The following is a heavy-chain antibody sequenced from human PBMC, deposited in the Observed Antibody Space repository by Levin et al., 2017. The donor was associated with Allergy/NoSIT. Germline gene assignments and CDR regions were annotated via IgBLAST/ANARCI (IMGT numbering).Heavy chain of an antibody. D-gene: IGHD4-17*01. CDR3: AKDPDMTPVTNEWFDP. V-gene: IGHV3-23*01. J-gene: IGHJ5*02. CDR1: GFTFSSYA. Sequence: GGSLRLSCAASGFTFSSYAMSWVRQAPGKGLEWVSSVSVGGGTTYYADSVKGRFTISRDNSKNTLYLQMNSLRAEDTAVYYCAKDPDMTPVTNEWFDPWGQGTLVTVSS. CDR2: VSVGGGTT.